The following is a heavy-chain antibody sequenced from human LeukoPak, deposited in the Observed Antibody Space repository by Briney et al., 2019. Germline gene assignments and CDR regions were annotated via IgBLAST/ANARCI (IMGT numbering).Heavy chain of an antibody. J-gene: IGHJ4*02. CDR3: ARGDLKSGSN. V-gene: IGHV4-39*07. CDR2: INHSGST. D-gene: IGHD3-3*01. CDR1: GRSISSGSYY. Sequence: SQTLSLTCTVSGRSISSGSYYWSWIRHPPWKGLEWIGAINHSGSTNHNPSLKSHVTISVDTSKNQFSLRLGAVTAADTAVYYCARGDLKSGSNWGQGTLVTVSS.